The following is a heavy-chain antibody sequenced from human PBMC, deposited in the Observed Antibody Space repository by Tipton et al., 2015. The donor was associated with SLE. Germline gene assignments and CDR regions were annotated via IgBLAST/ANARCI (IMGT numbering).Heavy chain of an antibody. D-gene: IGHD6-13*01. J-gene: IGHJ6*02. CDR3: AKDGQPKGYYYGMDV. CDR2: ISWNSGSI. Sequence: QLVQSGGGLVQPGRSLRLSCAASGFTFDDYAMHWVRQAPGKGLEWVSGISWNSGSIGYADSVKGRFTISRDNAKNSLYLQINSLRAEDTALYYCAKDGQPKGYYYGMDVWGQGTTVTVSS. V-gene: IGHV3-9*01. CDR1: GFTFDDYA.